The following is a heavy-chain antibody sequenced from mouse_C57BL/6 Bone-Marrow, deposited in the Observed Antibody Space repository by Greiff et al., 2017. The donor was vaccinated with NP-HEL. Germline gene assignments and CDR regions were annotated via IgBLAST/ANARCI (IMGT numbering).Heavy chain of an antibody. CDR3: ARSEDYDRRFDAMDY. CDR2: INPSNGGT. J-gene: IGHJ4*01. CDR1: GYTFTSYW. Sequence: VQLQQPGTELVKPGASVKLSCKASGYTFTSYWMHWVKQRPGQGLEWIGNINPSNGGTNYNEKFKSKATLTVDKSSSTAYMQLSSLTSEDSAVYEGARSEDYDRRFDAMDYWGQGTSVTVSS. V-gene: IGHV1-53*01. D-gene: IGHD2-4*01.